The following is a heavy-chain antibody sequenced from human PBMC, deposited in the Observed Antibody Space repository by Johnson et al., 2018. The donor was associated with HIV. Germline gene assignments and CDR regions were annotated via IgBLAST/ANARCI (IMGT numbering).Heavy chain of an antibody. CDR3: PVDTEAFDI. Sequence: QVQLVESGGGVVQPGGSLRLSCAASGFTFSTYGMNWVRQAPGRGLEWVAFIGYDGSNKYYADSVKGRFTISRDNFKNTWSLQMNSLSTEDTAVYYCPVDTEAFDIWGQGTMVTVSS. CDR1: GFTFSTYG. D-gene: IGHD1-14*01. J-gene: IGHJ3*02. V-gene: IGHV3-30*02. CDR2: IGYDGSNK.